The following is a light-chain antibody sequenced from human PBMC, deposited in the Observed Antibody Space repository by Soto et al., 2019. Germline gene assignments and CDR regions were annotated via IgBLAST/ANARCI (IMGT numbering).Light chain of an antibody. J-gene: IGKJ2*01. V-gene: IGKV3-20*01. CDR1: QSVRNNY. Sequence: ENVFTQSPCTLSSSPGERATLSCRASQSVRNNYLAWYQQKPGQAPRLLIFGASIRATGIPDRFSGSGSGTDFTLTISRLEPEDFAVFYCHQYDGAPHTFGQGTKVDIK. CDR2: GAS. CDR3: HQYDGAPHT.